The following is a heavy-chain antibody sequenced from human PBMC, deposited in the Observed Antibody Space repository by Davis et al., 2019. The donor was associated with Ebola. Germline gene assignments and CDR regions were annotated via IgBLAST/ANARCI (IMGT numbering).Heavy chain of an antibody. V-gene: IGHV4-34*01. Sequence: MPSETLSLTCAVYGGSFSGYYWSWIRQPPGKGLEWIGEINHSGSTNYNPSLKSRVTISVDTSKNQFSLKLSSVTAADTAVYYCARNGGYGGYGMDVWGQGTLVTVSS. CDR2: INHSGST. J-gene: IGHJ6*02. D-gene: IGHD5-12*01. CDR1: GGSFSGYY. CDR3: ARNGGYGGYGMDV.